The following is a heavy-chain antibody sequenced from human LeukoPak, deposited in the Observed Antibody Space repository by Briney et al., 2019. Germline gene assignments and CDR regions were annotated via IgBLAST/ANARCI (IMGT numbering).Heavy chain of an antibody. V-gene: IGHV4-31*03. CDR3: ASDRRLIQGGFDF. CDR2: IYHSGTT. CDR1: GGSISSAGYY. J-gene: IGHJ4*02. Sequence: SRTLSLTCTVSGGSISSAGYYWTWIRQHPGKGLEWIGFIYHSGTTYYTPSLKSRVTISVDTSKNQFSLKLTSVTAADTAVYYCASDRRLIQGGFDFWGQGTLVTVSS. D-gene: IGHD5-18*01.